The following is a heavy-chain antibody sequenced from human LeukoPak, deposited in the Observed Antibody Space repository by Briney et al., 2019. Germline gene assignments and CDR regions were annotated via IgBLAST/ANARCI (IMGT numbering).Heavy chain of an antibody. V-gene: IGHV4-59*01. CDR1: GASISISY. J-gene: IGHJ4*02. D-gene: IGHD3-3*01. CDR2: IYCSGST. Sequence: PAQTLSLTCPVSGASISISYWSWIRQPPGKGLEWIGYIYCSGSTNYNPSLKSRVTISVDTSKNQCSLKLSSVTAADTAVYYCARGLGDCWGQGTLVTVSS. CDR3: ARGLGDC.